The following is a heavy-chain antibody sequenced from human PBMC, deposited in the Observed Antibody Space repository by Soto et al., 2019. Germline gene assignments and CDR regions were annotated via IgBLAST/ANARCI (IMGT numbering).Heavy chain of an antibody. CDR1: GFTFSDYY. CDR2: ISSSSSYT. J-gene: IGHJ6*02. CDR3: ARDFVPTGIVGATFYYYYYGMDV. Sequence: QVQLVESGGGLVKPGGSLRLSCAASGFTFSDYYMSWIRQAPGKGLEWVSYISSSSSYTNYADSVKGRFTISRDNAKNSLYLQMNSLRAEDTAVYYCARDFVPTGIVGATFYYYYYGMDVWGQGTTVTVSS. V-gene: IGHV3-11*06. D-gene: IGHD1-26*01.